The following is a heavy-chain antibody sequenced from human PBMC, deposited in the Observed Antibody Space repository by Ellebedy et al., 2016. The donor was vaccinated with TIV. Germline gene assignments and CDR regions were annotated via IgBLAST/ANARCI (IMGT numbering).Heavy chain of an antibody. J-gene: IGHJ1*01. V-gene: IGHV3-23*01. CDR1: GFTFSNYT. CDR3: AKPYDILISPFPH. D-gene: IGHD3-9*01. Sequence: GESLKISCAASGFTFSNYTMSWVRQAPGKGLEWVSDIRGSGDNTNHADSVKGRFTISRDNSKNTLFLQMNSLRAEDTAVYYCAKPYDILISPFPHWGQGTLVTVSS. CDR2: IRGSGDNT.